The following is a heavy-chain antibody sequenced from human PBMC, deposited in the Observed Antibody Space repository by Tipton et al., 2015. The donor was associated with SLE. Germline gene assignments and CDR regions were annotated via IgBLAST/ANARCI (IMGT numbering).Heavy chain of an antibody. CDR2: IYYSGST. Sequence: TLSLTCTVSGGSISSYYWSWIRQPPGKGLEWIGYIYYSGSTNYNPSLKSRVTISVDTSKNQFSLKLSSVTAADTAAYYCASYSWAGTRFDYWGQGTLVTVSS. J-gene: IGHJ4*02. V-gene: IGHV4-59*07. CDR3: ASYSWAGTRFDY. D-gene: IGHD2-15*01. CDR1: GGSISSYY.